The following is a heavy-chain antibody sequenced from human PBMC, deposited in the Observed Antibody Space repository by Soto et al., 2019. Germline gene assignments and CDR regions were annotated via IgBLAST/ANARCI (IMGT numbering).Heavy chain of an antibody. D-gene: IGHD3-10*01. CDR3: ARALRITMVRGNWFDP. V-gene: IGHV4-34*01. CDR2: INHSGST. CDR1: GGSFSGYY. J-gene: IGHJ5*02. Sequence: QVQLQQWGAGLLKPSETLSLTCAVYGGSFSGYYWSWIRQPPGKGLEWIGEINHSGSTNYNPSLKSRVTISVDTSKNQFSLKLSSVTAADTAVYYCARALRITMVRGNWFDPWGQGTLVTVSS.